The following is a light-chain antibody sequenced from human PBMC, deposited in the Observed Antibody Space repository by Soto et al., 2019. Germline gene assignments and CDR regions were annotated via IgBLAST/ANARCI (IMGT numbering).Light chain of an antibody. CDR2: GAS. Sequence: EIVMTQSPATLSVSPGERATLSCRASQSVSSNLAWYQQKLGQAPRLLIYGASTRATGIPARFSGSGSGTEFTLTISSLQSEDFAVYHWQQYNTWPLWTFGQGTKVEIK. CDR3: QQYNTWPLWT. J-gene: IGKJ1*01. V-gene: IGKV3-15*01. CDR1: QSVSSN.